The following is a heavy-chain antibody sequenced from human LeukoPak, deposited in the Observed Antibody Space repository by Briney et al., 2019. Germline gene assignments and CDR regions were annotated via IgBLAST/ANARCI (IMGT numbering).Heavy chain of an antibody. CDR2: INPNSGGT. V-gene: IGHV1-2*02. Sequence: ASVKVSCKASGYTFTGYYIHWVRQAPGQGLEWMGWINPNSGGTNYAQKFQGRVTVTRDTSISTAYMELSRLRSDDTAVYYCARVRVVVVPAAMFDYWGQGTLVTVSS. J-gene: IGHJ4*02. D-gene: IGHD2-2*01. CDR3: ARVRVVVVPAAMFDY. CDR1: GYTFTGYY.